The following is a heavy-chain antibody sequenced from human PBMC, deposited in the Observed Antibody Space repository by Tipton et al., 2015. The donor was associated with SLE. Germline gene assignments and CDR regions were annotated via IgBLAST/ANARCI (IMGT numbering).Heavy chain of an antibody. Sequence: TLSLTCTVSGGSISSSSYFWGWIRQPAGKGLEWIGRIYTSGSTNYNPSLKSRVTMSVDTSKNQFSLKLSSVTAADTAGYYCARGRLSSGYSVGAFDLWGQGTMVTVSS. J-gene: IGHJ3*01. D-gene: IGHD3-22*01. CDR3: ARGRLSSGYSVGAFDL. CDR1: GGSISSSSYF. CDR2: IYTSGST. V-gene: IGHV4-61*02.